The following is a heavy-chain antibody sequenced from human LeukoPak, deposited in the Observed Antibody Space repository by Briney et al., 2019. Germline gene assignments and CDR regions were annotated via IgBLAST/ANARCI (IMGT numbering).Heavy chain of an antibody. D-gene: IGHD5-18*01. CDR3: ARVVRQLWPPQAEAPHY. CDR1: GYTFTSYG. Sequence: ASVKVSCKASGYTFTSYGISWVRQAPGQGLEWMGWISAYNGNTNYAQKLQGRVTMTTDTSTSTAYMELRSLRSDDTAVYYCARVVRQLWPPQAEAPHYWGQGTLVTVSS. V-gene: IGHV1-18*01. J-gene: IGHJ4*02. CDR2: ISAYNGNT.